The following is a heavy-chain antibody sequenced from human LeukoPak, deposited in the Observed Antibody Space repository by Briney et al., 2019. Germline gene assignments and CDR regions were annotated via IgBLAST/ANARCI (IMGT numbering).Heavy chain of an antibody. V-gene: IGHV1-8*01. CDR1: GYTFTSYD. D-gene: IGHD5-18*01. J-gene: IGHJ4*02. CDR2: TNPNSGNT. Sequence: ASVKVSCKASGYTFTSYDINWVRQATGQGLEWMGWTNPNSGNTGYAQKFQGRVTMTRNTSISTAYMELSSLRSEDTAVYYCARGGGYSYDYDYWGQGTLVTVSS. CDR3: ARGGGYSYDYDY.